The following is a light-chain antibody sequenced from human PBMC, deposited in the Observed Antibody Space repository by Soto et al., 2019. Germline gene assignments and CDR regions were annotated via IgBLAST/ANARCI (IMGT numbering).Light chain of an antibody. Sequence: QSVLTQPASVSGSPGQTITISCTGTSSDVGSYNLVSWYQQHPDQAPKAMIYEDTKRPSGVSDRFSGSTSGNTASLTISGLQAEDEADYYCCSYAGSSKVFGSGTKVTVL. V-gene: IGLV2-23*01. CDR3: CSYAGSSKV. J-gene: IGLJ1*01. CDR2: EDT. CDR1: SSDVGSYNL.